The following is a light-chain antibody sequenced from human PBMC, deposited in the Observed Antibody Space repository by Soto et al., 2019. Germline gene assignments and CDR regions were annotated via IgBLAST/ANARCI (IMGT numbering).Light chain of an antibody. J-gene: IGKJ4*01. CDR1: QSISSY. V-gene: IGKV1-39*01. CDR3: QQSYSTPLT. CDR2: AAS. Sequence: EIQMTQSPYSLSASVGDRVTITCRASQSISSYLNWYQQKPGKAPKLLIYAASSLQSGVPSRFRGSGSGTEFTLTMRSLPPEDFATYYCQQSYSTPLTFVGGTKVEIK.